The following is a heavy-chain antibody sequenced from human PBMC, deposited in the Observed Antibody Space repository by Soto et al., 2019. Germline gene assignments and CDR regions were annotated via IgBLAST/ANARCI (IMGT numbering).Heavy chain of an antibody. CDR2: IWYDGSNK. D-gene: IGHD3-16*02. CDR1: GFTFSSYG. V-gene: IGHV3-33*06. Sequence: PGGSLRLSCAASGFTFSSYGMHWVRQAPGKGLEWVAVIWYDGSNKYYADSVKGRFTISRDNSKNTLYLQMNSLRAEDTAVYYCAKADYVWGSYRQPLIDYWGQGTLVTVSS. J-gene: IGHJ4*02. CDR3: AKADYVWGSYRQPLIDY.